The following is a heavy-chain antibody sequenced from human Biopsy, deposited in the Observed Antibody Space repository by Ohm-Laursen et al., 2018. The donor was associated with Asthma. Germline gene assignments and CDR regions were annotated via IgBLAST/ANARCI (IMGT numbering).Heavy chain of an antibody. CDR3: AKRRGYSGHDNDY. CDR1: GFMFRSFG. J-gene: IGHJ4*02. V-gene: IGHV3-30*18. Sequence: SLRLSCAASGFMFRSFGMHWVRQTPGKGLEWVAVISYDENHKFHEDSVKGRFTISRDNSKNTLYLQMNSLRTEDTAVYYCAKRRGYSGHDNDYWGQGTLVIVSS. D-gene: IGHD5-12*01. CDR2: ISYDENHK.